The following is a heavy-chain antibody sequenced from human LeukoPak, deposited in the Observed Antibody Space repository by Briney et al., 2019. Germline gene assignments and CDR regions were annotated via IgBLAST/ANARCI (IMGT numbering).Heavy chain of an antibody. CDR3: ARPGDPTTVTTPSLNYGMDV. CDR1: GFTFSSYG. V-gene: IGHV3-33*01. J-gene: IGHJ6*02. Sequence: PGGSLRLSCAASGFTFSSYGMHWVRQAPGKGLEWVAVIWYDGSNKYYADSVKGRFTISRDNSKNTLYLQMNSLRAEDTAVYYCARPGDPTTVTTPSLNYGMDVWGQGTTVTVSS. CDR2: IWYDGSNK. D-gene: IGHD4-17*01.